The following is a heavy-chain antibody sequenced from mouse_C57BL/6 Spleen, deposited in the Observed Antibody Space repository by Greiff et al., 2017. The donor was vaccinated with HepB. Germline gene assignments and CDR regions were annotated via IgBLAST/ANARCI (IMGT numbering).Heavy chain of an antibody. D-gene: IGHD2-4*01. CDR1: GYSITSGYD. CDR2: ISYSGST. V-gene: IGHV3-1*01. J-gene: IGHJ2*01. Sequence: EVQVVESGPGMVKPSQSLSLTCTVTGYSITSGYDWHWIRHFPGNKLEWMGYISYSGSTNYNPSLKSRISITHDTSKNHFFLKLNSVTTEDTATYYCARGGDYDYFDYWGQGTTLTVSS. CDR3: ARGGDYDYFDY.